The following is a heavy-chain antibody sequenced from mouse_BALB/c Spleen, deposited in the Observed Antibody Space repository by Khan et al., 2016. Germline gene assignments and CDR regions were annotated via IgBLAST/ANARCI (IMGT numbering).Heavy chain of an antibody. V-gene: IGHV3-6*02. CDR1: GYSITSGYY. CDR3: VTVRRVYAMDY. Sequence: EVQLQESGPGLVKPSQSLSLTCSVTGYSITSGYYWNWIRQFPGNKLEWMGYISYDGSNNYNPSLKNRSSIIRDTSKNQFFLKLNSVTSEDRSTYCCVTVRRVYAMDYWGQGTSVTVSS. D-gene: IGHD2-12*01. CDR2: ISYDGSN. J-gene: IGHJ4*01.